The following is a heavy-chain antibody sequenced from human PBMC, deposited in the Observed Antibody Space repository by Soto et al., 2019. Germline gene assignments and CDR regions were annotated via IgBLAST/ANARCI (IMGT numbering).Heavy chain of an antibody. CDR1: GASISSDNW. Sequence: QVHLQESGPGLVKPSGTLSLTCAVSGASISSDNWWSWVRQPPGKGLEWIGEIYHSGSTNYNPSLKSRVTISVDKCKNQFSLNLSFVTAADTAVYYCARSTVTEDYWGQGTLVTVSS. D-gene: IGHD4-17*01. CDR2: IYHSGST. V-gene: IGHV4-4*02. J-gene: IGHJ4*02. CDR3: ARSTVTEDY.